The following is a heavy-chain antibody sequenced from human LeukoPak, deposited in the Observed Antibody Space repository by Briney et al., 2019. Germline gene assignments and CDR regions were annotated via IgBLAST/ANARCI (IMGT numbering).Heavy chain of an antibody. J-gene: IGHJ4*02. Sequence: PGGSLRLSCAASGFTFSSYSMNWVPQAPGKGLEWVSSISSSSSYIYYADSVKGRFTISRDNAKNSLYLQMNSLRAEDTAVYYCARDPGYCSSTSCYRWLVDYWGQGTLVTVSS. V-gene: IGHV3-21*01. D-gene: IGHD2-2*02. CDR2: ISSSSSYI. CDR3: ARDPGYCSSTSCYRWLVDY. CDR1: GFTFSSYS.